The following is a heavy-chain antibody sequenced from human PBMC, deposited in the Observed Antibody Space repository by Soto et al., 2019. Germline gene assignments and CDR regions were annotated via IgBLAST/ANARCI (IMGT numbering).Heavy chain of an antibody. D-gene: IGHD1-7*01. J-gene: IGHJ4*02. Sequence: PSETLSLTCAVSCGSFTSNNWWTWVRQPPGQGLEWIGEIYRTGSTNYNPSLKSRVTISLDKSENQFSLKVTSLTAADTAVYYCASRDPGTSADYWGQGTLVTVSS. CDR3: ASRDPGTSADY. CDR2: IYRTGST. V-gene: IGHV4-4*02. CDR1: CGSFTSNNW.